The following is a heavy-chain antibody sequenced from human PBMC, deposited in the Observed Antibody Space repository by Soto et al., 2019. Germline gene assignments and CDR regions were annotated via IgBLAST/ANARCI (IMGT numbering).Heavy chain of an antibody. D-gene: IGHD3-9*01. J-gene: IGHJ3*02. V-gene: IGHV3-30*18. Sequence: SVRLSCAASGFTFSSYGLHCVRQAPGQGLEWVAVISYDGSNKYYADSAKGRFTISRDNSKNTLYLQMNSLRAEDTAVYYCAKLRDWLLPYDAFDIWGQGTMVTVSS. CDR3: AKLRDWLLPYDAFDI. CDR1: GFTFSSYG. CDR2: ISYDGSNK.